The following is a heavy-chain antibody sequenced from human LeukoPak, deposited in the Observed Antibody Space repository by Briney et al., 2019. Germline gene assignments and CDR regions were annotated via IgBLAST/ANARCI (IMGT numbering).Heavy chain of an antibody. J-gene: IGHJ4*02. CDR3: AREAGYSGYDL. D-gene: IGHD5-12*01. CDR1: GGSISSYY. V-gene: IGHV4-59*12. CDR2: IYDSGST. Sequence: SETLSLTCTVSGGSISSYYWSWLRQPPGKGLEWIGYIYDSGSTNYNPILKSRVTISVDTSTNRFSLKVTSMTAADTAVYYCAREAGYSGYDLWGQGTLVTVSS.